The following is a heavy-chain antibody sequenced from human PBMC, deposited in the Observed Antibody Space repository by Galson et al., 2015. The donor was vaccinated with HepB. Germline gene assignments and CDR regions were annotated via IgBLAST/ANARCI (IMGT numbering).Heavy chain of an antibody. CDR2: INHSGST. CDR1: GGSFSGYY. D-gene: IGHD3-10*01. V-gene: IGHV4-34*01. J-gene: IGHJ5*02. Sequence: TLSLTCAVYGGSFSGYYWSWIRQPPGKGLEWIGEINHSGSTNYNPSLKSRVTISVDTSKNQFSLKLSSVTAADTAVYYCARGRTYGSGRNWFDPWGQGTLVTVSS. CDR3: ARGRTYGSGRNWFDP.